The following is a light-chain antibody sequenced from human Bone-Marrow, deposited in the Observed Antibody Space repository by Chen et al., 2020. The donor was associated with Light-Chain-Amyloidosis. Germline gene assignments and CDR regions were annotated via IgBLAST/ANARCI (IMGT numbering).Light chain of an antibody. CDR3: QSADSSGTYEVM. CDR2: RDT. Sequence: SYELTQPPSVSVSPGQTARITCSGDDLPTKYAYWYQQKPGQDPVLVIHRDTERPSGISERFSGSSSGTTAPWTISGGQAEDEADYHCQSADSSGTYEVMFGGGTKLTVL. V-gene: IGLV3-25*03. CDR1: DLPTKY. J-gene: IGLJ3*02.